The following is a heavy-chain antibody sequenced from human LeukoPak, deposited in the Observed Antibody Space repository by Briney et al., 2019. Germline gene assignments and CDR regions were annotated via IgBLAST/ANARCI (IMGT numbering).Heavy chain of an antibody. CDR1: GGSISSSSYY. CDR3: AKRLNYYDSSGYYRIGAFDI. V-gene: IGHV4-39*01. J-gene: IGHJ3*02. D-gene: IGHD3-22*01. CDR2: IYYSGST. Sequence: PSETLSLTCTVSGGSISSSSYYWGWIRQPPGKGLEWIGSIYYSGSTYYNPSLKSRVTISVVTSKNQFSLKLSSVTAADTAVYYCAKRLNYYDSSGYYRIGAFDIWGQGTMVTVSS.